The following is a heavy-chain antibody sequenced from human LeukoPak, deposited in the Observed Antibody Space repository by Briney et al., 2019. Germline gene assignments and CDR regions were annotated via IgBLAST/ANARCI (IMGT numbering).Heavy chain of an antibody. D-gene: IGHD6-13*01. V-gene: IGHV4-59*01. J-gene: IGHJ1*01. CDR3: ARYGAAAGTWYFHH. CDR1: GGSISSYY. CDR2: IYYSGST. Sequence: SKTLSLTCTVSGGSISSYYWSWIRQPPGKGLEWIGYIYYSGSTNYNPSLKSRVTISVDTSKNQFSLKLSSVTAADTAVYYCARYGAAAGTWYFHHLGRGTLVTVSS.